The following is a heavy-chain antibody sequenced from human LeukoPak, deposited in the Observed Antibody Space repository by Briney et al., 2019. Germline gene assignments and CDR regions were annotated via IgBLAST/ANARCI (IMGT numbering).Heavy chain of an antibody. CDR3: AKDLQGHYALDY. V-gene: IGHV3-30*18. Sequence: GGSLRLSCAASGFTFSSSDLHWVRQAPGKGLEWVAVISYGGSNGYYADSVKGRSTISRDNSKNTLYLQMNSLRTEDTAVYYCAKDLQGHYALDYWGQGTLVTVSS. CDR2: ISYGGSNG. CDR1: GFTFSSSD. D-gene: IGHD2-2*01. J-gene: IGHJ4*02.